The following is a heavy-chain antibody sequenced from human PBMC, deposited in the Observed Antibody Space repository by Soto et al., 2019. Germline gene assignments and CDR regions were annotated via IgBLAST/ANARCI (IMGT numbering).Heavy chain of an antibody. CDR2: IYYSGST. J-gene: IGHJ4*02. Sequence: SETLSLTCTVSGGSISSYYWSWIRQPPGKGLEWIGYIYYSGSTNYNPSLKSRVTISVDTSKNQFSLKLSSVTAADTAVYYCARGREYSRSGDFDYWGQGTLVTVSS. D-gene: IGHD6-6*01. CDR3: ARGREYSRSGDFDY. V-gene: IGHV4-59*01. CDR1: GGSISSYY.